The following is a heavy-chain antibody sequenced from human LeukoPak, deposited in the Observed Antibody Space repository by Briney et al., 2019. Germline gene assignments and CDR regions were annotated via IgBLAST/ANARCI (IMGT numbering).Heavy chain of an antibody. V-gene: IGHV1-2*02. CDR1: GYTFTGYY. D-gene: IGHD3-22*01. J-gene: IGHJ5*02. CDR2: NNPNSGGT. Sequence: GASVRVSFKASGYTFTGYYMHWVRQAPGQGLEWMGWNNPNSGGTNYAQKFQGRVTMTRDTSISTAYMELSRLRSDDTAVYYCAREVWYDSSGGNWFDPWGQGTLVTVSS. CDR3: AREVWYDSSGGNWFDP.